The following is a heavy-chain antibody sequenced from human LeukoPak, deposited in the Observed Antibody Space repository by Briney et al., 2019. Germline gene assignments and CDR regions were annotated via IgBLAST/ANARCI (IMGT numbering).Heavy chain of an antibody. V-gene: IGHV3-30*18. CDR2: ISYDGSNK. CDR3: ANENYYGSGSYPDY. Sequence: QPGGSLRLSCAASGFTFSSYGIHWVRQAPGKGLEWVALISYDGSNKYYADSVKGRFTISRDNSKNTLYLQMNSLRAEDTAVYYCANENYYGSGSYPDYWGQGTPVTVSS. D-gene: IGHD3-10*01. CDR1: GFTFSSYG. J-gene: IGHJ4*02.